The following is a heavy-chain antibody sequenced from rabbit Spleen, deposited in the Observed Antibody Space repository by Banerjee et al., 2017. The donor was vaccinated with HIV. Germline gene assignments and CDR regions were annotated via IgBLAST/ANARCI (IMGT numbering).Heavy chain of an antibody. CDR3: GRSSNAGYAGYGYGSNL. J-gene: IGHJ4*01. CDR1: GVSFSSSSY. Sequence: QEQLVESGGGLVKPGASLTLTCTASGVSFSSSSYMCWVRQAPGKGLEWIGCIYTGGSGGIYYASWARGRLTISKTSSTTVTLQMTSLTAADTATYFCGRSSNAGYAGYGYGSNLWGQGTLVTVS. D-gene: IGHD7-1*01. V-gene: IGHV1S45*01. CDR2: IYTGGSGGI.